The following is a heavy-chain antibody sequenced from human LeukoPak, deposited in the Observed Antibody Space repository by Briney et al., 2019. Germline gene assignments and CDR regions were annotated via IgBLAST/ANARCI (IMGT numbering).Heavy chain of an antibody. J-gene: IGHJ4*02. Sequence: GASLRLSCAASGFTSSNYAMSWVRQAPGKGLEWVSTISGSGGNTYYADSVKGRFTISRDSSKNTLYLQMNSLRAEDTAVYYCAKNRQQLDYWGQGTLVTVSS. V-gene: IGHV3-23*01. CDR1: GFTSSNYA. CDR3: AKNRQQLDY. CDR2: ISGSGGNT. D-gene: IGHD6-13*01.